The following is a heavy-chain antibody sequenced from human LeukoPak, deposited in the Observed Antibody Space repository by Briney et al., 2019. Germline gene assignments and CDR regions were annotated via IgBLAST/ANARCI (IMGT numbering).Heavy chain of an antibody. CDR3: AREQYQLLYGYYYMDV. V-gene: IGHV3-20*04. D-gene: IGHD2-2*02. Sequence: GGSLRLSCAASGFNFDDYGMSWVRQGPGKGLEWVSGINWNGASKSYADSVKGRFTISRDNAKNSLYLQMKSLRAEDTALYYCAREQYQLLYGYYYMDVWGKGTTVTVSS. CDR1: GFNFDDYG. CDR2: INWNGASK. J-gene: IGHJ6*03.